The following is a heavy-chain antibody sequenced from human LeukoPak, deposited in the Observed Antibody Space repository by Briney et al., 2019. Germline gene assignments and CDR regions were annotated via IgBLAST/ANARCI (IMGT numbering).Heavy chain of an antibody. D-gene: IGHD3-10*01. CDR2: IYYSGST. Sequence: PSETLSLTCTVSGGSISSYYWSWIQQPPGKGLEWIGYIYYSGSTNYNPSLKSRVTISVDTSKNQFSLNLSSVTAADTAVYYCARWYYYGSGRRQFDYWGQGTLVTVSS. J-gene: IGHJ4*02. V-gene: IGHV4-59*08. CDR1: GGSISSYY. CDR3: ARWYYYGSGRRQFDY.